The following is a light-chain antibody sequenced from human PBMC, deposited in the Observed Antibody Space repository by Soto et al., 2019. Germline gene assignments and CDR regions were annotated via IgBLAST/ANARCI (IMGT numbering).Light chain of an antibody. J-gene: IGLJ1*01. CDR2: DVS. CDR3: SSYTTRSTYV. CDR1: SNDIGGYSY. Sequence: QSVLTQPASVSGSPGQSITISCTGTSNDIGGYSYVSWYQQRPGKTPKLILYDVSDRPSGLSSRFSGSKSGNTASLTISGLQAEDEADYYCSSYTTRSTYVFGTGTKVTVL. V-gene: IGLV2-14*01.